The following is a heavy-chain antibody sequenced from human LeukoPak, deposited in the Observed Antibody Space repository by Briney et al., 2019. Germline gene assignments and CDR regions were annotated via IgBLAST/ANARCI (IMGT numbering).Heavy chain of an antibody. J-gene: IGHJ3*02. Sequence: GGSLRLSCAASGFTFSIYAMSWVRQAPGKGLEWVSTISGSGGSTCYAESVKGRFTISRDNSKNTLYLQMNSLRAEDTAVYYCARDARGWGRDAFDIWGQGTMLTVSS. V-gene: IGHV3-23*01. CDR1: GFTFSIYA. CDR3: ARDARGWGRDAFDI. D-gene: IGHD6-19*01. CDR2: ISGSGGST.